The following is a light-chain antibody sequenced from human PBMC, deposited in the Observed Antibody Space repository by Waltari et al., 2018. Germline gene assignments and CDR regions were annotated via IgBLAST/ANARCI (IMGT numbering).Light chain of an antibody. CDR2: WAS. CDR3: QQYESIPYT. V-gene: IGKV4-1*01. Sequence: DTVMTQSPDSLAVSLGERATINCKSSQSVLYSSNKNNYLAWYQQKPGQPPKLLINWASTRESGVPDRVSGSGSGTDFTLTISSLQAEDGAVYYCQQYESIPYTFGQGTKLEIK. J-gene: IGKJ2*01. CDR1: QSVLYSSNKNNY.